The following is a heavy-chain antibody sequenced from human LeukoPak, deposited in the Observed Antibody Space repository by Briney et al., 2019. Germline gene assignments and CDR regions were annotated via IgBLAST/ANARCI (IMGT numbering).Heavy chain of an antibody. D-gene: IGHD5-24*01. Sequence: SETLSLTCTVSGGSISSGGYYWSWIRQHPGKGLEWIGYIYYSGSTYYNPSLKSRVTISVDTSKNQFSLKLSSVTAADTAVYYCARGGAGDGYNYGSFDYWGQGTLVTVSS. J-gene: IGHJ4*02. CDR3: ARGGAGDGYNYGSFDY. V-gene: IGHV4-31*03. CDR1: GGSISSGGYY. CDR2: IYYSGST.